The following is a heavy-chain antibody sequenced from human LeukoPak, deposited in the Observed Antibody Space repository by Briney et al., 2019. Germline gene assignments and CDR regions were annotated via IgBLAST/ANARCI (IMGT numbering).Heavy chain of an antibody. D-gene: IGHD5-24*01. CDR2: IYYSVRT. J-gene: IGHJ6*03. Sequence: SETLSLTCTVSGDSIDDSYWSWIRQSPAKGLEWIGYIYYSVRTNYNPSLKSRVTISVDMPNNQFSLKMSSVTAADTAVYYCARTGDGYNYYNYYYMDVWGKGTTVTVTS. V-gene: IGHV4-59*01. CDR1: GDSIDDSY. CDR3: ARTGDGYNYYNYYYMDV.